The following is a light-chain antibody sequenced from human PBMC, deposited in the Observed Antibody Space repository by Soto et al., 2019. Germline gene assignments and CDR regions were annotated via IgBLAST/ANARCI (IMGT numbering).Light chain of an antibody. V-gene: IGKV3-15*01. CDR3: QQYNNWPRT. CDR1: QSVSSN. Sequence: EIVMTQSPATLSVSPGERATLSCRASQSVSSNLAWYQQKPGQAPGLLISGASTRATGIPARFSGSGSGTEFTLTISSLQSEDFAVYYCQQYNNWPRTFGQGTKVEIK. CDR2: GAS. J-gene: IGKJ1*01.